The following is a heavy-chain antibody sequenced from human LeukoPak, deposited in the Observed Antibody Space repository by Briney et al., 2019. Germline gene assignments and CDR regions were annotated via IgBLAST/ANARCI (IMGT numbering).Heavy chain of an antibody. V-gene: IGHV1-2*06. J-gene: IGHJ4*02. D-gene: IGHD3-22*01. Sequence: ASVKVSCKASGGTFSSYAISWVRQAPGQRLEWMGRINPNSGGTNYAQKFQGRVTMTRDTSISTAYMELSRLRSDDTAVYYCARVGGYYDSSGLYYWGQGTLVTVSS. CDR1: GGTFSSYA. CDR2: INPNSGGT. CDR3: ARVGGYYDSSGLYY.